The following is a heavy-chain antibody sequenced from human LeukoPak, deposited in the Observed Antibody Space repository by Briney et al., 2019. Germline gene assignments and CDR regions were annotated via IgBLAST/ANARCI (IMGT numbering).Heavy chain of an antibody. J-gene: IGHJ3*02. V-gene: IGHV1-2*02. CDR1: GYTFTAYS. CDR2: INPNSGGT. D-gene: IGHD3-10*01. Sequence: ASVKVSCKASGYTFTAYSMHWVRQAPGQGPEWMGWINPNSGGTNYAQKFQGRVTMTRDTSITTAYMELSRPRSDDTAVYYCARDLDYYGSGSFFNIWGQGTMVTVSS. CDR3: ARDLDYYGSGSFFNI.